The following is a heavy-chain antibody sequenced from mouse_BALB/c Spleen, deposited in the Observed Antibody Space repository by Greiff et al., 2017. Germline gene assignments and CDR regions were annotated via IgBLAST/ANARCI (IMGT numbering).Heavy chain of an antibody. CDR2: IDPSDSYT. CDR1: VYTFTSYW. D-gene: IGHD4-1*01. V-gene: IGHV1-69*02. J-gene: IGHJ2*01. CDR3: ARGANWGGY. Sequence: QVQLQQPGAELVKPGASVKLSCKASVYTFTSYWMHWVKQRPGQGLEWIGEIDPSDSYTNYNQKFKGKATLTVDKSSSTAYMQLSSLTSEDSAVYYCARGANWGGYWGQGTTLTVSS.